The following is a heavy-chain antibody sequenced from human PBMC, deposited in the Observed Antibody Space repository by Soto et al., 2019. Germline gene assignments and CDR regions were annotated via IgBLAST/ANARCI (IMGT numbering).Heavy chain of an antibody. CDR2: IIPIFGTA. D-gene: IGHD2-2*02. CDR3: ARYCSSTSCYTPYCYGMDV. J-gene: IGHJ6*01. V-gene: IGHV1-69*13. Sequence: SVKVSCKASGGTFSSYAISWVRQAPGQGLEWMGGIIPIFGTANYAQKFQGRVTITADESTSTAYMELSSLRSEDTAVYYCARYCSSTSCYTPYCYGMDVLRQGTTVNVSS. CDR1: GGTFSSYA.